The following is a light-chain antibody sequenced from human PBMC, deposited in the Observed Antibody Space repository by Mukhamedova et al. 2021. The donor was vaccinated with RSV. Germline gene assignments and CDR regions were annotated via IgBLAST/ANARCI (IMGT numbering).Light chain of an antibody. CDR2: KAT. J-gene: IGKJ1*01. Sequence: WYQRRVHGKAPNLMIYKATTLENGVPSRFSGSGSGTEFTLTISSLQPVDSATYYCQQYSDYSSWTFGQGTKVEIK. V-gene: IGKV1-5*03. CDR3: QQYSDYSSWT.